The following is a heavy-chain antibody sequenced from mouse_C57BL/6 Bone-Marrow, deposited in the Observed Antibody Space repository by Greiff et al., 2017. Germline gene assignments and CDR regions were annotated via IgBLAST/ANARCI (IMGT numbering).Heavy chain of an antibody. V-gene: IGHV14-4*01. CDR1: GFNIKDDY. Sequence: VQLQQSGAELVRPGASVKLSCTASGFNIKDDYMHWVKQRPEQSLEWIGWIDPENGDTEYASKFQGKATITADTSSNTAYLQLSSLTSEDTAVYYCTTGYDGPWFAYCGPGTLVTVSA. CDR2: IDPENGDT. D-gene: IGHD2-12*01. J-gene: IGHJ3*01. CDR3: TTGYDGPWFAY.